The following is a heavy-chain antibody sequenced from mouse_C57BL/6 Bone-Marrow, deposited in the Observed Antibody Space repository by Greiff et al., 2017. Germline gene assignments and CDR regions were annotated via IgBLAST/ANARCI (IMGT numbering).Heavy chain of an antibody. D-gene: IGHD1-1*01. CDR3: TGSQAWFAY. CDR2: IDPENGDT. J-gene: IGHJ3*01. CDR1: GFNIKDDY. V-gene: IGHV14-4*01. Sequence: EVQLQESGAELVRPGASVKLSCTASGFNIKDDYMHWVKQRPEQGLEGIGWIDPENGDTEYASKFQGKATITADTSSNPAYLQISSLTSEDTAVYYCTGSQAWFAYWGQGTLVTVSA.